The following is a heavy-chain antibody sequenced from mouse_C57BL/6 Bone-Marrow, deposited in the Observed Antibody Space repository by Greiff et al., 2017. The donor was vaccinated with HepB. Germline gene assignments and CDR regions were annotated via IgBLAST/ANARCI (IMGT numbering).Heavy chain of an antibody. CDR1: EYEFPSHD. CDR2: INSDGGST. Sequence: EVKLVESGGGLVQPGESLKLSCESNEYEFPSHDMSWVRKTPEKRLELVAAINSDGGSTYYPDTMERRFIISRDNTKKTLYLQMSSLRSEDTALYYCARQGDGYHGRYWYFDVWGTGTTVTVSS. CDR3: ARQGDGYHGRYWYFDV. D-gene: IGHD2-3*01. J-gene: IGHJ1*03. V-gene: IGHV5-2*01.